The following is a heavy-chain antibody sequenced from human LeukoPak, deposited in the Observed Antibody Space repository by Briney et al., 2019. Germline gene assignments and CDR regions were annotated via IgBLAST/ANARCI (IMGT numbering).Heavy chain of an antibody. CDR3: ARGGNWFDP. V-gene: IGHV3-48*03. Sequence: GGSLRLSCAASGFTFSSYEMNWVRQAPGKGLECVSYISSSGGTISYADSVKGRFAISRDNAKNALYLQMNSLRAEDTANYYCARGGNWFDPWGQGTLVTVSS. J-gene: IGHJ5*02. CDR2: ISSSGGTI. CDR1: GFTFSSYE. D-gene: IGHD3-16*01.